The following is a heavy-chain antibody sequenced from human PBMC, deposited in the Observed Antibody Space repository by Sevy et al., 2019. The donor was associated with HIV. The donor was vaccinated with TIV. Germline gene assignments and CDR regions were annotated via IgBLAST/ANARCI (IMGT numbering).Heavy chain of an antibody. CDR2: INPISGAT. D-gene: IGHD3-16*02. CDR3: ARGNMITFGRVIATFDA. V-gene: IGHV1-2*02. J-gene: IGHJ4*02. CDR1: GYTFTGHY. Sequence: ASVKVSCKASGYTFTGHYIHWVRQAPGQGLEWMGLINPISGATKYAQKFQGRVTMTRDTSISAAYMDLSGLRSDDTAVYYCARGNMITFGRVIATFDAWGRGTQVTVSS.